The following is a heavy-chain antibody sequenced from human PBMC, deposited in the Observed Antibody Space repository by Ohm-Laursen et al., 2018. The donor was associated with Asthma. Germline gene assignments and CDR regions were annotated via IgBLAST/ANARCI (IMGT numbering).Heavy chain of an antibody. Sequence: GTLSLTCTVSGGSISSYYWSWIRQPPGKGLEWIGYIYYSGSTNYNPSLKSRVTISVDTSKNQFSLKLSSVTAADTAVYYCARDLPYYGDYVHWFDPWGQGTLVTVSS. J-gene: IGHJ5*02. CDR1: GGSISSYY. V-gene: IGHV4-59*01. D-gene: IGHD4-17*01. CDR2: IYYSGST. CDR3: ARDLPYYGDYVHWFDP.